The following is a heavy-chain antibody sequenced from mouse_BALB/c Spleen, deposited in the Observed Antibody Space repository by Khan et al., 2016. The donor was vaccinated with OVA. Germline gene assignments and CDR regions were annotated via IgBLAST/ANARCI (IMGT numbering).Heavy chain of an antibody. J-gene: IGHJ2*01. Sequence: QVQLQQSGAELAKPGASVKMSCKASGYTFTTYWMHWVKQRPGQGLEWIGYINPTSGYTDYNDKFKDRATLSADKSSSTAYMQLNSLTSEDSAVYYCTRDRIDSWGQGTTLTVSS. CDR3: TRDRIDS. CDR2: INPTSGYT. CDR1: GYTFTTYW. V-gene: IGHV1-7*01.